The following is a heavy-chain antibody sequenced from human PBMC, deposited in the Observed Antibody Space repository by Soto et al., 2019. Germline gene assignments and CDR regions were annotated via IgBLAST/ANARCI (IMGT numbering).Heavy chain of an antibody. CDR2: IGASGVST. V-gene: IGHV3-23*01. J-gene: IGHJ4*02. CDR1: GFTFSSYA. D-gene: IGHD3-10*01. Sequence: HPGGSLRLSCAASGFTFSSYAMSWVRQAPGKGLEWVSVIGASGVSTYYADSVKGRFTISRDTSKNTLYLQMNSLRAEDTAVYYCAKGGQSYDYWGQGTLVTVSS. CDR3: AKGGQSYDY.